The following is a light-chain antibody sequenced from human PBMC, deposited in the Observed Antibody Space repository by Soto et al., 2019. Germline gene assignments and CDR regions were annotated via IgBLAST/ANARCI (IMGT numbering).Light chain of an antibody. Sequence: QSALTQPPSASGSPGQSVAISCTGTSSDVGAYNYVAWYQQHPGKVPKLMIYEVSKRPSGAPDRFSGSKSGNTAALTVSGLQADDEADYYCSSYAGSDVFVFGTGTKVTVL. J-gene: IGLJ1*01. CDR1: SSDVGAYNY. V-gene: IGLV2-8*01. CDR3: SSYAGSDVFV. CDR2: EVS.